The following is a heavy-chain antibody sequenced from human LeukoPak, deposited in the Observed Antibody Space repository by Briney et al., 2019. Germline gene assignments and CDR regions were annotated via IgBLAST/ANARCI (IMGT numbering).Heavy chain of an antibody. Sequence: ASVKVSCKASGYTFTTYGISWVRQAPGQGLEWMGWISVYNGNTNYAQKLQDRVTMTTDTSTSTAYMELRSLRSDDTAVYYCATVYGASYAFDIWGQGTMVTVSS. V-gene: IGHV1-18*01. CDR3: ATVYGASYAFDI. CDR1: GYTFTTYG. J-gene: IGHJ3*02. CDR2: ISVYNGNT. D-gene: IGHD4-17*01.